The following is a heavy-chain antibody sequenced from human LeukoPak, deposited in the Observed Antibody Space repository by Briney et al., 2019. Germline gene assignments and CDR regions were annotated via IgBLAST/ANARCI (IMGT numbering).Heavy chain of an antibody. J-gene: IGHJ4*02. CDR2: ISYDGSNK. Sequence: AGGSLSLSCAASGFTFSSYGMHWVRQAPGKGLEWVAVISYDGSNKYYADSVKGRFTISRDNSKNTLYLQMNSLRAEDTAVYYCAKDEGIVVVPAAIDYWGQGTLVTVSS. CDR3: AKDEGIVVVPAAIDY. D-gene: IGHD2-2*01. CDR1: GFTFSSYG. V-gene: IGHV3-30*18.